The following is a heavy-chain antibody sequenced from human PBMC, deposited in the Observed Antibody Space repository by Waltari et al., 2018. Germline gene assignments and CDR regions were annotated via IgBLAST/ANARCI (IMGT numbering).Heavy chain of an antibody. V-gene: IGHV1-69*14. Sequence: VQLVQSGAEVKKPGATVKISCKASGYTFTDYYMHWGQQAPGQGLEWMGRIIPIFGTANYAQKFQGRVTITADKSTSTAYMELSSLRSEDTAVYYCARAQDHDAFDIWGQGTMVTVSS. CDR2: IIPIFGTA. J-gene: IGHJ3*02. CDR1: GYTFTDYY. CDR3: ARAQDHDAFDI.